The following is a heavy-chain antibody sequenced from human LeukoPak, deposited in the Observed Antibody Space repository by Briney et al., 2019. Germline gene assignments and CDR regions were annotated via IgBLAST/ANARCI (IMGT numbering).Heavy chain of an antibody. CDR3: ARVGSPLPNNSFDP. CDR2: IYYSGST. D-gene: IGHD6-19*01. V-gene: IGHV4-59*01. J-gene: IGHJ5*02. Sequence: SETLSLTCAVYGGSFSRYYWSWIRQPPGKGLEWIGYIYYSGSTNYNPSLKSRVTISVGTSKNQFSLKLSSVTAADTAVYYCARVGSPLPNNSFDPWGQGTLVTVSS. CDR1: GGSFSRYY.